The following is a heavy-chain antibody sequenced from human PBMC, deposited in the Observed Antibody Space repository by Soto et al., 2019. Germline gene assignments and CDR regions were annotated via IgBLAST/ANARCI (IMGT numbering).Heavy chain of an antibody. J-gene: IGHJ4*02. V-gene: IGHV3-48*03. CDR3: AREGPNQGLDS. D-gene: IGHD2-2*01. CDR2: ISSSSSTK. CDR1: AFTFSSYE. Sequence: EVQLVESGGGLVQPGGSLRLSCAASAFTFSSYEMNWVRQAPGKGLEWLSYISSSSSTKYYADSVKGRFTISRDNAKNSLYLQMNSLRAEDTAVYYCAREGPNQGLDSWGQGTLVTVSS.